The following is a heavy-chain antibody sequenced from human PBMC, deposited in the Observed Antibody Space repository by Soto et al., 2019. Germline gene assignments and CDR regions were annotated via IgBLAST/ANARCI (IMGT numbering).Heavy chain of an antibody. V-gene: IGHV4-39*01. CDR2: IYYSGST. Sequence: SETLSLTCTVSGGSISSSSYYWGWIRQPPGKGLEWIGSIYYSGSTYYNPSLKSRVTISVDTSKNQFSLRLSSVTAADTAVYYCARQDIVVVVAATGLAEPYNWFDPWGQGTLVTVSS. D-gene: IGHD2-15*01. J-gene: IGHJ5*02. CDR3: ARQDIVVVVAATGLAEPYNWFDP. CDR1: GGSISSSSYY.